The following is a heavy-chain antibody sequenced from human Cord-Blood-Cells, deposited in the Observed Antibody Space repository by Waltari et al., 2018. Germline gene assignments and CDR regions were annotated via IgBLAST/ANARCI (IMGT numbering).Heavy chain of an antibody. CDR2: IYYSGST. V-gene: IGHV4-39*01. Sequence: QLQLQESGPGLVKPSETLSLTCTVSGGSIISSSYYWGWIRQPPGKGLEWIGSIYYSGSTYYNPSLKSRVTISVDTSKNQFSLKLSSVTAADTAVYYCARRGVAAALDYWGQGTLVTVSS. CDR3: ARRGVAAALDY. J-gene: IGHJ4*02. D-gene: IGHD6-13*01. CDR1: GGSIISSSYY.